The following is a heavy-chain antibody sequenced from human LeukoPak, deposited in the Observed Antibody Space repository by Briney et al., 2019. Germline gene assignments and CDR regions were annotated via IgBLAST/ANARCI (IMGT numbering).Heavy chain of an antibody. J-gene: IGHJ4*02. Sequence: PGGSLRLSCAASGFTFSSYGMHWVRQAPGKGLEWVSFIRYDGGNKYHADSVKGRFTNSRDNSKKTLSLQVNSLRAEDTALYYCAKGSAPYYYDSSGGDFDYWGQGTLVTVSS. CDR3: AKGSAPYYYDSSGGDFDY. CDR1: GFTFSSYG. CDR2: IRYDGGNK. V-gene: IGHV3-30*02. D-gene: IGHD3-22*01.